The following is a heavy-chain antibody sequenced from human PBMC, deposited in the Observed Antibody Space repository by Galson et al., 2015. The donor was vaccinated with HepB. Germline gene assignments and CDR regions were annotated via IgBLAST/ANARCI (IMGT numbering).Heavy chain of an antibody. D-gene: IGHD6-13*01. V-gene: IGHV4-59*01. CDR2: IYYSGST. J-gene: IGHJ4*02. CDR1: GGSISSYY. Sequence: ETLSLTCTVSGGSISSYYWSWIRQPPGKGLEWIGYIYYSGSTNYNPSLKSRVTISVDTSKNRFSLKVSSVTAADTAVYYCARGLYSSSWYIDYWGQGTLVTVSS. CDR3: ARGLYSSSWYIDY.